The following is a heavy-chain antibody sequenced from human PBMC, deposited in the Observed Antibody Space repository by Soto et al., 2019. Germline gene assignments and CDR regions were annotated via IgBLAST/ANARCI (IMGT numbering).Heavy chain of an antibody. Sequence: SETLSLTCTVSGGSISSGGHYWSWIRQHPGKGLEWIGYIYYSGSTYYNPSLKSRVTISVDTSKNQFSLKLSSVTAADTAVYYCARDLTAAGYFDYWGQGTLVTVSS. D-gene: IGHD6-13*01. CDR1: GGSISSGGHY. CDR2: IYYSGST. CDR3: ARDLTAAGYFDY. V-gene: IGHV4-31*03. J-gene: IGHJ4*02.